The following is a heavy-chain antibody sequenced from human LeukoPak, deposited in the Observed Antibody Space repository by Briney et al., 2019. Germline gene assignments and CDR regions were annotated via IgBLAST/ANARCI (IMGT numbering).Heavy chain of an antibody. J-gene: IGHJ4*02. CDR2: ISGSGGGT. CDR3: AKAPLAYCSGGSCYPLDY. D-gene: IGHD2-15*01. V-gene: IGHV3-23*01. CDR1: GFTFSSYA. Sequence: PGGSLRLSCAASGFTFSSYAMSWVRQAPGKGLEWVSAISGSGGGTYYADSVKGRFTISRDNSKNTLSLQMNSLTAEDTAVYYCAKAPLAYCSGGSCYPLDYWGQGTLVTVSS.